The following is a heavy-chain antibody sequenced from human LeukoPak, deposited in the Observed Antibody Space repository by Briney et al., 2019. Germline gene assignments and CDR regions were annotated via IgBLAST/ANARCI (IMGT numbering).Heavy chain of an antibody. CDR3: ARSSRGIRDAFDI. CDR1: GFTFSSYA. CDR2: ISYDGSNK. Sequence: GGSLRLSCAASGFTFSSYAMRWVRQAPGKGLEGVAVISYDGSNKYYADSVKGRFTISRDNSKNTLYLQMNSLRAEDTAVYYCARSSRGIRDAFDIWGQGTMVTVSS. D-gene: IGHD3-16*01. J-gene: IGHJ3*02. V-gene: IGHV3-30-3*01.